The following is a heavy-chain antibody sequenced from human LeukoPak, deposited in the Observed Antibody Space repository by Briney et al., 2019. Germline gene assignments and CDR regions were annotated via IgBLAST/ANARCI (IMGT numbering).Heavy chain of an antibody. CDR2: INHSGST. CDR3: ARVPITMVRGVGP. V-gene: IGHV4-39*07. D-gene: IGHD3-10*01. J-gene: IGHJ5*02. CDR1: GGSISSSSYY. Sequence: PSETLSLTCTVSGGSISSSSYYWGWIRQPPGKGLEWIGEINHSGSTNYNPSLKSRVTISVDTSKNQFSLKLSSVTAADTAVYYCARVPITMVRGVGPWGQGTLVTVSS.